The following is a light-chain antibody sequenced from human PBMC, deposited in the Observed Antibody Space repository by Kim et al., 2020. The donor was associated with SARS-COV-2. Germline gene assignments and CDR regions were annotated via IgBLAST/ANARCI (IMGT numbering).Light chain of an antibody. CDR2: GKS. CDR3: TSRDSSSDHVV. Sequence: SSELTQDPAVSVALGQTVGLTCQGDSLKNYYATWYQQRPGQAPLLVLYGKSSRPSGIPDRFSGSASGDTASLTITGAQAEDEADYYCTSRDSSSDHVVFGGGTKVTVL. CDR1: SLKNYY. V-gene: IGLV3-19*01. J-gene: IGLJ2*01.